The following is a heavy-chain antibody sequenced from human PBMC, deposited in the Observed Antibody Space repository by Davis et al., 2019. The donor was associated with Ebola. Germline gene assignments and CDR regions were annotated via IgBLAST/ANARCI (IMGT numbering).Heavy chain of an antibody. J-gene: IGHJ4*02. CDR1: GVSITSYY. D-gene: IGHD3-22*01. V-gene: IGHV4-59*01. Sequence: SETLSLTCTVSGVSITSYYWSWVRQPPGKGLEWIGYSHYSGSTNYNPSLKSRVTISTHTSRSQFSLTLSSVTAADTAVYYCARLVALYDNSGYAYLDYWGQGVLVTVSS. CDR3: ARLVALYDNSGYAYLDY. CDR2: SHYSGST.